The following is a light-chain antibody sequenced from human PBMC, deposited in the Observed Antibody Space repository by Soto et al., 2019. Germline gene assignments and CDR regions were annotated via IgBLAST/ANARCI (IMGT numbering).Light chain of an antibody. J-gene: IGKJ2*01. Sequence: EIVMTQSPATLSVSPGERATLSCRASQTVSSKLAWYQQKPGQAPRLLIYGASTRATGVPARFSGSGSGTEFTLTISSLQSEDVAVYYCQQYNRWPPYTFGQGTKVDIK. CDR2: GAS. CDR3: QQYNRWPPYT. CDR1: QTVSSK. V-gene: IGKV3-15*01.